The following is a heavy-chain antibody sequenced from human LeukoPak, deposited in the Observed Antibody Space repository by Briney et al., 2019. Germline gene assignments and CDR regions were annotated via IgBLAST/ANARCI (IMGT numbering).Heavy chain of an antibody. D-gene: IGHD3-9*01. CDR1: GYTFTGYY. CDR2: INPNSGGT. CDR3: ARDNELRCFDWSPRYYYYYYMDV. Sequence: GASVKVSCKASGYTFTGYYMHWVRQAPGQGLEWMGWINPNSGGTNCAQKFQGRVTMTRDTSISTAYMELSRLRSDDTAVYYCARDNELRCFDWSPRYYYYYYMDVWGKGTTVTVSS. V-gene: IGHV1-2*02. J-gene: IGHJ6*03.